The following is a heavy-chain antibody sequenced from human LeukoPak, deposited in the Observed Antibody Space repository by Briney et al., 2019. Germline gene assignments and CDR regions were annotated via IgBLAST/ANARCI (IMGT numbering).Heavy chain of an antibody. V-gene: IGHV3-23*01. CDR3: AKDGPGIAAAGIFDY. J-gene: IGHJ4*02. Sequence: GGSLRLSCAASGFTFSSYAMSWVRQAPGKGLEWVSAIRGDDGGTYYADSVKGRFTVSRDNSKNTLYLRMNSLRVDDTAVYYCAKDGPGIAAAGIFDYWGQGTLVTVSS. CDR2: IRGDDGGT. CDR1: GFTFSSYA. D-gene: IGHD6-13*01.